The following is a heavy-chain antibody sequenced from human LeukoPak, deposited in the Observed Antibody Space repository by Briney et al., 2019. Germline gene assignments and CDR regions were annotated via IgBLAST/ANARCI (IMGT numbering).Heavy chain of an antibody. J-gene: IGHJ4*02. V-gene: IGHV3-30*02. D-gene: IGHD2-2*01. CDR1: GFTFSNFG. CDR2: IRSEGTNK. CDR3: ASRPAAALGPLDF. Sequence: PGGSLRLSCAASGFTFSNFGMHWVRQAPGKGLEWVAFIRSEGTNKYYLDSVEGRFTVSRDNSKNTLFLQMNSLRPEDTAIYYCASRPAAALGPLDFWGQGTLVTVSS.